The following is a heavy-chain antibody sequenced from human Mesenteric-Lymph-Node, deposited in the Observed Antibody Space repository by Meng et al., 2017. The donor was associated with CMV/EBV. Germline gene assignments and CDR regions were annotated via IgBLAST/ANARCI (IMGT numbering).Heavy chain of an antibody. Sequence: GESLKISCAASGFTVSSNYMSWVRQAPGKGLEWVSVIYSGGSTYYADSVKGRFTISRDNSKNTLYLQMNSLRAEDTAVYYCARTGGYCGGDCYYRGAFDIWGQGTMVTVSS. V-gene: IGHV3-66*02. CDR2: IYSGGST. D-gene: IGHD2-21*01. CDR1: GFTVSSNY. CDR3: ARTGGYCGGDCYYRGAFDI. J-gene: IGHJ3*02.